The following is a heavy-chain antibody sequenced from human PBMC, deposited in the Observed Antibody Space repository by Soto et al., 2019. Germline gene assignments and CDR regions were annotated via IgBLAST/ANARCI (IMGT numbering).Heavy chain of an antibody. CDR2: IKSKTDGGTT. CDR3: TTVTRWDYYDSSGSPS. Sequence: GGSLRLSCAASGFTFSNAWMNWVRQAPGKGLEWVGRIKSKTDGGTTDYAAPVKGRFTISRDDSKNTLYLQMNSLKTEDTAVYYCTTVTRWDYYDSSGSPSWGQGTLVTVSS. D-gene: IGHD3-22*01. V-gene: IGHV3-15*07. CDR1: GFTFSNAW. J-gene: IGHJ4*02.